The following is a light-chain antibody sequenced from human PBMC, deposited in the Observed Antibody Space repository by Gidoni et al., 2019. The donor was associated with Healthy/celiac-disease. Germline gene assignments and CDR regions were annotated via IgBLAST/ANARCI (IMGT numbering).Light chain of an antibody. CDR3: QQYGSSPRT. CDR1: QSVSSSY. V-gene: IGKV3-20*01. J-gene: IGKJ1*01. CDR2: GAS. Sequence: EIVLTQSPGTLSLSPGERATLSCRASQSVSSSYLAWYQQKPGQAPRLLISGASSRATGIPDRFSGSGSGTDYTLTISRLEPEDSAVYYCQQYGSSPRTFXQXTKVEIK.